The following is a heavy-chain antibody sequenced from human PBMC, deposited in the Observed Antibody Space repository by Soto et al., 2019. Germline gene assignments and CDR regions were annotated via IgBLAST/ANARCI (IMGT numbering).Heavy chain of an antibody. D-gene: IGHD2-21*02. V-gene: IGHV1-18*01. CDR1: GYTFSNFG. Sequence: ASVKVSCKASGYTFSNFGISWVRQAPGEGLEWMGWISPNSEKTKIAQRFQGRVTMTSDTSTSTVHMELGSLTSEDTAVYYCARGGGIVVVTAPYDHWG. CDR2: ISPNSEKT. CDR3: ARGGGIVVVTAPYDH. J-gene: IGHJ4*01.